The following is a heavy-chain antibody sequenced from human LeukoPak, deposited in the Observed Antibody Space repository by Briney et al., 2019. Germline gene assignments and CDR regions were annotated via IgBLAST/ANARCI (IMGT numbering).Heavy chain of an antibody. CDR2: INPNSGGT. J-gene: IGHJ6*03. D-gene: IGHD2-2*01. V-gene: IGHV1-2*02. Sequence: ASVKVSCKASGYTFTGYYMHWVRQAPGQGLEWMGWINPNSGGTNYAQKFQGRVTMTRDTSISTAYMELSRLGSDDTAVYYCARGGSYPDATDIVVVPAARWWYYYYYMDVWGKGTTVTVSS. CDR3: ARGGSYPDATDIVVVPAARWWYYYYYMDV. CDR1: GYTFTGYY.